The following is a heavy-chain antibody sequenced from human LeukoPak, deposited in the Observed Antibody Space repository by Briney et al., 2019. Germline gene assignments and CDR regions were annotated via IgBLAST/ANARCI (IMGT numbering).Heavy chain of an antibody. Sequence: SETLSLTCTVSAGSIRSYYWSWIRQPPGKGLEWIGYIYTSGITNYNPSLKSRVTISVDTSKNQFSLKLSSVTAADTAVYYCARNGFFSSSGRHTRWFDPWGQGTLVTVSS. CDR3: ARNGFFSSSGRHTRWFDP. J-gene: IGHJ5*02. CDR2: IYTSGIT. D-gene: IGHD6-25*01. V-gene: IGHV4-4*09. CDR1: AGSIRSYY.